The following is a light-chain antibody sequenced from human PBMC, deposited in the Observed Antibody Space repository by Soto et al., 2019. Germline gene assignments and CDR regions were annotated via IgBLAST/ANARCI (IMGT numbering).Light chain of an antibody. CDR3: TSYVGSDTWG. J-gene: IGLJ3*02. Sequence: QSVLTQPPSASGSPGQSVTISCTGTSSDVGAYKYVSWYQQYPGKAPKLMIYEVSKRPSGVPARFSGSKSGNTASLTVSGLQSEDEADYYCTSYVGSDTWGFVGGTKLTVL. CDR1: SSDVGAYKY. CDR2: EVS. V-gene: IGLV2-8*01.